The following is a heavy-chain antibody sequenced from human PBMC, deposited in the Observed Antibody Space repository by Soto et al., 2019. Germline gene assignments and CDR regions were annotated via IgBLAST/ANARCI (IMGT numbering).Heavy chain of an antibody. Sequence: EVQLVESGGGLVQPGGSLRLSCAASGFTFSKNWMSWVRQAPGRGLQWVANINPDGSEKYYVDSVKGRFAISRDNTKSSLNLQMNSLRPEDTAVYDWARVGAQGDAFDIWGQETMVTVSS. V-gene: IGHV3-7*03. CDR3: ARVGAQGDAFDI. CDR1: GFTFSKNW. J-gene: IGHJ3*02. CDR2: INPDGSEK. D-gene: IGHD3-16*01.